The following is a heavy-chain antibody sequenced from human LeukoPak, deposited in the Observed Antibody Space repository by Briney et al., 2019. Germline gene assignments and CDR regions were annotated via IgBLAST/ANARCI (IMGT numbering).Heavy chain of an antibody. CDR1: GFTFDDYA. Sequence: GRSLRLSCAASGFTFDDYAMHWVRQAPGKGLEWVSGISWNSGSIGYADSVKGRFTVSRDNAKNSLYLQMNSLRSDDTALYYCARAPISGSYSQYFYMDVWGKGTTVTISS. D-gene: IGHD3-10*01. J-gene: IGHJ6*03. V-gene: IGHV3-9*01. CDR3: ARAPISGSYSQYFYMDV. CDR2: ISWNSGSI.